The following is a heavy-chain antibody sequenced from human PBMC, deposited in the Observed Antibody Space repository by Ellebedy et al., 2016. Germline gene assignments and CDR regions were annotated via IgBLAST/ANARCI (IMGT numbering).Heavy chain of an antibody. D-gene: IGHD3-22*01. V-gene: IGHV4-30-4*01. CDR3: TRCSYYSERSGFGKDFDY. CDR1: GDSMTSGDSF. J-gene: IGHJ4*02. Sequence: SETLSLXCTVSGDSMTSGDSFWSWIRQPPGKGLEWIGHIYYSGTTDYNPSLGSRVSISVDTSKMQFSLKLNSVTAADTAVYYCTRCSYYSERSGFGKDFDYWGQGTLVTVSS. CDR2: IYYSGTT.